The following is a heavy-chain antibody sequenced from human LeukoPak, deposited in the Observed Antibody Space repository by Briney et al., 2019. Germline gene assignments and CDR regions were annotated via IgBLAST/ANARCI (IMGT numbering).Heavy chain of an antibody. V-gene: IGHV4-38-2*02. Sequence: SETLSLTCTVSGYSLSSGFFCDRIRQPPGKGLEWIGSFSHRGGSYHNPSLKSRVTISVDTSKNQFSLKLLSVTAADTAVYYCARAQDFSDSSGPNYLDFWGQGILVTVSS. CDR3: ARAQDFSDSSGPNYLDF. CDR2: FSHRGGS. D-gene: IGHD3-22*01. J-gene: IGHJ4*02. CDR1: GYSLSSGFF.